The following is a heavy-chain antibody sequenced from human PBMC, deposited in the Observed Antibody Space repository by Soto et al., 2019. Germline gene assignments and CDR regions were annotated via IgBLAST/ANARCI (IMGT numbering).Heavy chain of an antibody. CDR1: GFTFSSYA. V-gene: IGHV3-23*01. D-gene: IGHD3-10*01. Sequence: EVQLLESGGALVQPGGSLRLSCAASGFTFSSYAMSWVRQTPGKGLEWVSSISGSGGSTYYADSVKGRFTISRDNSKNTLYLQMSSQRAEDTAVYYCARDHGFIDPFDDWGQGTLVTVSS. J-gene: IGHJ4*02. CDR2: ISGSGGST. CDR3: ARDHGFIDPFDD.